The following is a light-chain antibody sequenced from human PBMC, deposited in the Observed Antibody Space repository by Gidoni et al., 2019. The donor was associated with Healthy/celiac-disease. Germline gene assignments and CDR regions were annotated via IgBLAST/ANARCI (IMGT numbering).Light chain of an antibody. Sequence: QSALTQPASVSGSPGQSITISCTGTSSDVGGYNYVSWYQQHPGKAPKLMIYEVSNRLSGVSNRFSGSKSGNTASVTISGLQAEDEADYYCSSYTSSSTLVVFGGGTKLTVL. V-gene: IGLV2-14*01. CDR3: SSYTSSSTLVV. CDR1: SSDVGGYNY. CDR2: EVS. J-gene: IGLJ2*01.